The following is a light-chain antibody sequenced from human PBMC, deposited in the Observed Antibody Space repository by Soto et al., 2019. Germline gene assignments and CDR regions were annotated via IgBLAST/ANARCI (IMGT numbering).Light chain of an antibody. J-gene: IGLJ2*01. Sequence: QSVLTQPHSASGTPGQRVTISCSGSSSNIGSNTVNWYQQLPGTAPKLLIYSNNQRPSGVPDRFSGSKSGTSASLAISGLQSEDEADYYCASWDDSLNGLFCGGTKLTVL. CDR2: SNN. CDR3: ASWDDSLNGL. V-gene: IGLV1-44*01. CDR1: SSNIGSNT.